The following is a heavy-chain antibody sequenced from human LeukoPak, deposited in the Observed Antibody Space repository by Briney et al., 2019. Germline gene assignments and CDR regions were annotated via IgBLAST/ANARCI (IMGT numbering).Heavy chain of an antibody. CDR1: GLTFSSYA. J-gene: IGHJ4*02. CDR3: ARDRTGDGDFVY. Sequence: PGGSLRLSCAASGLTFSSYAMHWVRQAPGKGLEWVAVISYDGSNKYYADSVKGRFTISRDNSKNTLYLQMNSLRAEDTAVYYCARDRTGDGDFVYWGQGTLVTVSS. D-gene: IGHD7-27*01. CDR2: ISYDGSNK. V-gene: IGHV3-30*04.